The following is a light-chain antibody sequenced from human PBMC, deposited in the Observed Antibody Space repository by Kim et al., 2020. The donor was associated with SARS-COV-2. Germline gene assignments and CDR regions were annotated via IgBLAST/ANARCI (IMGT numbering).Light chain of an antibody. CDR1: QSVDRW. CDR2: DAT. V-gene: IGKV1-5*01. J-gene: IGKJ2*03. CDR3: QQYSTYSYS. Sequence: SASIGERVSITCRASQSVDRWLAWYQQRPGKAPKLLIYDATDLKSGVPSRFSGRGSGTEFTLTITSLQPDDFGTYYCQQYSTYSYSLGQGTKL.